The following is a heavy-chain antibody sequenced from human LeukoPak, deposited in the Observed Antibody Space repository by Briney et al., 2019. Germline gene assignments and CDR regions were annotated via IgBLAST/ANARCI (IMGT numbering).Heavy chain of an antibody. V-gene: IGHV1-46*01. Sequence: RASVKVSCKASGYTFTSYYMHWVRQAPGQGLEWMGIINPSGGSTSYAQKFQGRVTMTRDTSTSTVYMELSSLRSDDTAVYYCARGGGGGTYYYLGMDVWGQGTTVTVSS. CDR2: INPSGGST. J-gene: IGHJ6*02. D-gene: IGHD2-21*01. CDR3: ARGGGGGTYYYLGMDV. CDR1: GYTFTSYY.